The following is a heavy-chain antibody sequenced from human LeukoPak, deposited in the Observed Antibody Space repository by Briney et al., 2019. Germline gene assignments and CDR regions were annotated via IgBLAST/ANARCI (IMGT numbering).Heavy chain of an antibody. Sequence: GESLKISCKGSGYSFTSYWIGWVRQLPGKGLEWMGIIYPGDSDTRYSPSFQGQVTISADKSISTAYLQWSSLKASDTAMYYCARRPWLVPTLGLDAFDIWGRGTMVTVSS. CDR3: ARRPWLVPTLGLDAFDI. J-gene: IGHJ3*02. CDR1: GYSFTSYW. CDR2: IYPGDSDT. V-gene: IGHV5-51*01. D-gene: IGHD2-2*01.